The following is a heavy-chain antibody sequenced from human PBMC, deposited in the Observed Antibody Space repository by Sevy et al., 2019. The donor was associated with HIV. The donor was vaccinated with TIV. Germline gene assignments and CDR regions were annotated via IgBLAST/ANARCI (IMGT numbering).Heavy chain of an antibody. Sequence: GGSLRLSCAASGFTFSDYYMTWIRQAPGKGLEWVSYISSSGSTISNADFVKGRFTISRDNAKNSLFLQMNSLRAEDTAVYYCARVENLGWSPNSPDYFDYWGQGTLVTVSS. CDR2: ISSSGSTI. V-gene: IGHV3-11*01. J-gene: IGHJ4*02. D-gene: IGHD3-3*01. CDR3: ARVENLGWSPNSPDYFDY. CDR1: GFTFSDYY.